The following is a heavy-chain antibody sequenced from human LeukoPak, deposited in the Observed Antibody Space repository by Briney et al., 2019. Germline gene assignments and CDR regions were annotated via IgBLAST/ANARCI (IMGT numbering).Heavy chain of an antibody. CDR3: ARGGVGSFDY. CDR2: INNDGGTT. J-gene: IGHJ4*02. Sequence: GGSLRPSCAASGIMFDDYGMSWVRQAPGKGLMWVSHINNDGGTTSYADSVKGRFTISRDNAKNTVYLQMNSLRAEDTAVYYCARGGVGSFDYWGQGALVTVSP. D-gene: IGHD1-26*01. CDR1: GIMFDDYG. V-gene: IGHV3-74*01.